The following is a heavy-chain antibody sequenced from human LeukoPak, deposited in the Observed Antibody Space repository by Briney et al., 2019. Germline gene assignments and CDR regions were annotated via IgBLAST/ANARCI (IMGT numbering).Heavy chain of an antibody. CDR1: GGTFSSYA. V-gene: IGHV1-69*01. CDR2: IIPIFGTA. J-gene: IGHJ4*02. D-gene: IGHD3-10*01. Sequence: GSSVKVSCKASGGTFSSYAISWVRQAPGQGLEWMGGIIPIFGTANYAQKFQGRVTITADESTSTAYMELRSLRSDDTAVYYCASSTYYYGSGSPTLDYWGQGTLVTVSS. CDR3: ASSTYYYGSGSPTLDY.